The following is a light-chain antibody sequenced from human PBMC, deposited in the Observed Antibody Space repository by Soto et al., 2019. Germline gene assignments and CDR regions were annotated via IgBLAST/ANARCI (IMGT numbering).Light chain of an antibody. CDR3: QQYYSYPRLT. V-gene: IGKV1-8*01. J-gene: IGKJ4*01. CDR1: QGISSY. Sequence: AIRMTQSPSSFSASTGGRCTITCLASQGISSYLAWYQQKPWKAPKLLIYAASTLQSGVPSRFSGSGSGTDFTLTISCLQYDDFATYYCQQYYSYPRLTFGGGTKVDIK. CDR2: AAS.